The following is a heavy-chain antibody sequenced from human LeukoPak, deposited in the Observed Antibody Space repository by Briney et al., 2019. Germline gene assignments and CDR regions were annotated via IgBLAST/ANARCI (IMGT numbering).Heavy chain of an antibody. CDR3: ASERPSSSWYDY. Sequence: PGGFLRLSCVASGFIFGSHLMTWVRQAPGKGLEWVANIYQDGTEKYYMDSVRGRFTISRDNAKNLLYLQMNSLRDEDTAVYYCASERPSSSWYDYWGQGTLVTVSS. CDR2: IYQDGTEK. CDR1: GFIFGSHL. V-gene: IGHV3-7*01. D-gene: IGHD6-13*01. J-gene: IGHJ4*02.